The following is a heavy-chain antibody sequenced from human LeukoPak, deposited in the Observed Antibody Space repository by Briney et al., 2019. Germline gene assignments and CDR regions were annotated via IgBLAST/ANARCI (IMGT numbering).Heavy chain of an antibody. J-gene: IGHJ4*02. V-gene: IGHV4-34*01. D-gene: IGHD1-26*01. CDR1: GGSFSGYY. Sequence: PSETLSLTCAVYGGSFSGYYWSWIRQPPGKGLEWIGEINHSGSTHYKSSLKSRVTISVDTSKNQFSLRLSSVTAADTAVYYCARHSGSSPHYFDYWGQGTLVTVSS. CDR2: INHSGST. CDR3: ARHSGSSPHYFDY.